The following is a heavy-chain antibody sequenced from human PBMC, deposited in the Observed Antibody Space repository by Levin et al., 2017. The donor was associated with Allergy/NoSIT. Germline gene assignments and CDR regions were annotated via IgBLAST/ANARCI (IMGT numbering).Heavy chain of an antibody. J-gene: IGHJ6*03. CDR2: ISYDGSNK. CDR3: ARALQPYCSSTTPCVRARYMDV. CDR1: GFTFSSYA. D-gene: IGHD2-2*01. Sequence: SCAASGFTFSSYAMHWVRQAPGKGLEWVAVISYDGSNKYYADSVKGRFTISRDNSKNTLYLQMNSLRAEDTAVYYCARALQPYCSSTTPCVRARYMDVWGKGTTVTVSS. V-gene: IGHV3-30-3*01.